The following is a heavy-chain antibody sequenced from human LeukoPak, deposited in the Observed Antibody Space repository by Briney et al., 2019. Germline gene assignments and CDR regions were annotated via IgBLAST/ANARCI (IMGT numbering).Heavy chain of an antibody. J-gene: IGHJ4*02. CDR2: IYSGGST. CDR1: GFTFSSYA. D-gene: IGHD1-26*01. Sequence: PGGSLRLSCAASGFTFSSYAMSWVRQAPGKGLEWVSVIYSGGSTYYADSVKGRFTISRDNSKNTLYLQMNSLRAEDTAVYYCARDLVVGATEIDYWGQGTLVTVSS. V-gene: IGHV3-53*01. CDR3: ARDLVVGATEIDY.